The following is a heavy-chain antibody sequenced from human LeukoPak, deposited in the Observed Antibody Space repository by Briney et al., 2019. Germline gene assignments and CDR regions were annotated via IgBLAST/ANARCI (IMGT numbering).Heavy chain of an antibody. Sequence: GGSLRLSCAASGFSFINYGMHWVRQAPGKGLEWVAVIWHDGSKKVYVDSVKGRFTISRDTSKNTLYLQMNSLTAEDTAVYYCAREYYGSGSHPHPDYWGQGTPVTVSS. CDR1: GFSFINYG. V-gene: IGHV3-33*01. CDR3: AREYYGSGSHPHPDY. D-gene: IGHD3-10*01. J-gene: IGHJ4*02. CDR2: IWHDGSKK.